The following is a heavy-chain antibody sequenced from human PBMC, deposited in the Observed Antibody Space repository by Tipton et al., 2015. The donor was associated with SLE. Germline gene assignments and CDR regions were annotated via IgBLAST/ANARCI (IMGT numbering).Heavy chain of an antibody. CDR1: GGSITSHS. CDR3: ARLPDYFDH. J-gene: IGHJ4*02. CDR2: IFYGGHT. Sequence: PGLVKPSDTLSLTCTVSGGSITSHSWSWIRQPPGKGLEWIGYIFYGGHTDYNPSLESRVSISMNTSQNQFSLRLTSVTAADTAVYYCARLPDYFDHWGQGALVTVSS. V-gene: IGHV4-59*07.